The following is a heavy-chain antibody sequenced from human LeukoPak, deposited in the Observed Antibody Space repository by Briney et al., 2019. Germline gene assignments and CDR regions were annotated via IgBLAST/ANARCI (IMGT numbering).Heavy chain of an antibody. J-gene: IGHJ3*02. CDR2: IYSGGST. V-gene: IGHV3-53*01. CDR3: ASSYSSGWYFAFDI. CDR1: GFTVSSNY. Sequence: PGGSLRVSCAASGFTVSSNYMSWVRQAPGKGLEWVSVIYSGGSTYYADSVKGRFTIPRDNSKNTLYLQMNSLRAEDTAVYYCASSYSSGWYFAFDIWGQGTMVTVSS. D-gene: IGHD6-19*01.